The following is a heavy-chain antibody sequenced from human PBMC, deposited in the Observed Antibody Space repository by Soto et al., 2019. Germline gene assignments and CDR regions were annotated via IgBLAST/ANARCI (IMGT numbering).Heavy chain of an antibody. D-gene: IGHD5-18*01. CDR1: GFTFSSYG. CDR3: ARAPFSYTAMVLSTFDY. CDR2: IWYDGSNK. Sequence: QVQLVESGGGVVQPGRSLRLSCAASGFTFSSYGMHWVRQAPGKGLEWVAVIWYDGSNKYYADSVKGRFTISRDNSKNTLYLQMNSLRAEDTAVYYCARAPFSYTAMVLSTFDYWGQGTLVTVSS. V-gene: IGHV3-33*01. J-gene: IGHJ4*02.